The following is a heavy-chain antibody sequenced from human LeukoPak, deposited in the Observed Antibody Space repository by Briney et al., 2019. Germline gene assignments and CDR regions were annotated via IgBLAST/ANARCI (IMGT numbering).Heavy chain of an antibody. CDR3: AREVAVYASGSYCDH. Sequence: GGSLRLSCAASGFTLSIYDMSRDRQAPGKGLEKVSVIYSDGSTYYADSVKGRFTISRDNSKNTLYLQMNSLRAEDTAVYYCAREVAVYASGSYCDHWGQGILVTVSS. CDR1: GFTLSIYD. V-gene: IGHV3-66*01. CDR2: IYSDGST. J-gene: IGHJ4*02. D-gene: IGHD3-10*01.